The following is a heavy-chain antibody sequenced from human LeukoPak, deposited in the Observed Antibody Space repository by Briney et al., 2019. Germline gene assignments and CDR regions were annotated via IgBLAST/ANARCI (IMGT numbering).Heavy chain of an antibody. CDR3: AKTFCSSPSCYSPDY. V-gene: IGHV3-23*01. CDR2: ISVSGDTT. Sequence: GGSLRLSCAASGFTFSTYAMSRVRQAPGKGLEWVSFISVSGDTTYYADSVKGRFTISRDNSKNTLYLQMNSLRAEDTAVYYCAKTFCSSPSCYSPDYWGQGTLVTVSS. J-gene: IGHJ4*02. CDR1: GFTFSTYA. D-gene: IGHD2-2*01.